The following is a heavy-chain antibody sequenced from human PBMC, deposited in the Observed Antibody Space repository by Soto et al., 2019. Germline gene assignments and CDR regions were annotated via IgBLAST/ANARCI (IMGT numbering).Heavy chain of an antibody. CDR1: GYTFTSYY. J-gene: IGHJ4*02. V-gene: IGHV1-46*01. CDR3: ARVYEGDYYDSSGYYYFDY. D-gene: IGHD3-22*01. CDR2: INPSGGST. Sequence: APVKVSCKASGYTFTSYYMHWARQAPGQGLEWMGIINPSGGSTSYAQKFQGRVTMTRDTSTSTVYMELSSLRSEDTAVYYCARVYEGDYYDSSGYYYFDYWGQGTLVTVSS.